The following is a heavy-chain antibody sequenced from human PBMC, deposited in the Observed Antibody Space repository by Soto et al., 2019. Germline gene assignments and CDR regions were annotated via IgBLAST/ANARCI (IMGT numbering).Heavy chain of an antibody. CDR1: GFTFSSYA. Sequence: LRLSCAASGFTFSSYAMSWVRQAPGKGLEWVSGISGSGGSTYYADSVKGRFTISRDNSKNTLYLQMNSLRAEDTAVYYCAKDLAARQFGFDPWGQGTLVTVSS. CDR3: AKDLAARQFGFDP. CDR2: ISGSGGST. V-gene: IGHV3-23*01. D-gene: IGHD6-13*01. J-gene: IGHJ5*02.